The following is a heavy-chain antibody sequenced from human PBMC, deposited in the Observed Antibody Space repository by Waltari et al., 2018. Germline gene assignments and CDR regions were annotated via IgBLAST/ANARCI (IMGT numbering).Heavy chain of an antibody. CDR3: ARPSGPGEFVDY. CDR1: GYTLTELS. Sequence: QVQLVQSGAEVKKPGASVKVSCKVSGYTLTELSMHWVRQAPGKGLEWMGGFDPEDGETIYAQKFQGRVTISVDTSKNQFSLKVTSVTAADTAVYYCARPSGPGEFVDYWGQGTLVTVSS. V-gene: IGHV1-24*01. J-gene: IGHJ4*02. CDR2: FDPEDGET.